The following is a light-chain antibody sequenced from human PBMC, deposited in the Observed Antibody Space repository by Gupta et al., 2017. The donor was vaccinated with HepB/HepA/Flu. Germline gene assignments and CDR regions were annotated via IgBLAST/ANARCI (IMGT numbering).Light chain of an antibody. V-gene: IGKV6-21*01. Sequence: EIVLTQSPDFQSVTPKEKVTITCRASESIGRSLHWYQQKPRQSPKLLIKYASQPCSGVPSRFSGSGSGTEFTLTIESLEAEDAAVYYCQQRSSLAGTFGQGTKLEIK. CDR2: YAS. J-gene: IGKJ2*02. CDR3: QQRSSLAGT. CDR1: ESIGRS.